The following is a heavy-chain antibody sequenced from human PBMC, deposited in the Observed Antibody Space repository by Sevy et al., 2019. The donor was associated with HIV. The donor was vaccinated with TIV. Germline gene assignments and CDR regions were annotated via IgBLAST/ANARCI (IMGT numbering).Heavy chain of an antibody. D-gene: IGHD3-10*01. Sequence: GGSLILSCAASGFTFSNAWMSWVRQAPGKGLEWVGRIKSKTDGGTTDYAAPVKGRFTISRDDSKNTLYLQMNSLKTEDTAVYYCTTDLSWYYSGSGTNRLHRPGRYYMDVWGKGTTVTVSS. J-gene: IGHJ6*03. CDR2: IKSKTDGGTT. CDR1: GFTFSNAW. CDR3: TTDLSWYYSGSGTNRLHRPGRYYMDV. V-gene: IGHV3-15*01.